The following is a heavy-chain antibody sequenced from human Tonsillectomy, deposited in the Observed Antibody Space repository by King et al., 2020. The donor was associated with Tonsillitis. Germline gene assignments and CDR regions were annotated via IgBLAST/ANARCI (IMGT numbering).Heavy chain of an antibody. J-gene: IGHJ6*02. CDR1: GYTFTTYD. D-gene: IGHD3-22*01. CDR3: ARTGEWDYYDSSGSSYYYYGMDV. Sequence: QLVQSGAEVKKPGASVKVSCKASGYTFTTYDINWVRQTTGQGLEWMGWMNPNSGNTGYAQKFQGRVTMTRDTSISTAYMELSSLRYEDTAVYYCARTGEWDYYDSSGSSYYYYGMDVWGQGTTVTVSS. CDR2: MNPNSGNT. V-gene: IGHV1-8*01.